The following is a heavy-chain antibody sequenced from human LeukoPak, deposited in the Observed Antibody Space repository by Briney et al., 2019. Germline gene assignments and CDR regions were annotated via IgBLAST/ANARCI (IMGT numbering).Heavy chain of an antibody. CDR3: ARADHGGLSYGCYTLDY. J-gene: IGHJ4*02. D-gene: IGHD2-2*02. V-gene: IGHV1-2*02. CDR2: INPNSGDT. CDR1: GYTFTGYY. Sequence: ASVKVSCKASGYTFTGYYMHWVRQAPGQGRECMGWINPNSGDTSDAQKFQGGVTTTRDTSISTAYMDLSSMTSDDTAVHYCARADHGGLSYGCYTLDYWGQGALVTVSS.